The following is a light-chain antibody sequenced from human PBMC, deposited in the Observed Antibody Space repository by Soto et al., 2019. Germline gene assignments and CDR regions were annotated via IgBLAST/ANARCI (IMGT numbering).Light chain of an antibody. CDR2: DTS. J-gene: IGKJ5*01. Sequence: DIVLTQSPATLSLSPGERATLYCGASQRVSGGFLAWYQQKPGLAPRLILYDTSFRATGIPDRFSGSGSGTDFTLTISRLEPEDFAMYYCQQYGSSLITFGQGTRLEI. V-gene: IGKV3D-20*01. CDR1: QRVSGGF. CDR3: QQYGSSLIT.